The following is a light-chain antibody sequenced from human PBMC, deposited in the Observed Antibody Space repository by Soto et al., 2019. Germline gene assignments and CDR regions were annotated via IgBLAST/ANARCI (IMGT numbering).Light chain of an antibody. Sequence: DIVMTQSPLSLPVTPGEPASISCRSSQSLLHSDGYNYLDWYLQKPGQSPQLLIYLGSNRASWVPDRFSGSGSGTDFTLKIIRVEAEDVGVYYCMQPLQTPRTFGQGTKVEIK. CDR1: QSLLHSDGYNY. J-gene: IGKJ1*01. CDR2: LGS. CDR3: MQPLQTPRT. V-gene: IGKV2-28*01.